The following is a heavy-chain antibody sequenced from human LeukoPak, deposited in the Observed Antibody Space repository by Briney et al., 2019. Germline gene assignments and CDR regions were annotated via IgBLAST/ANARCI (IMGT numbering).Heavy chain of an antibody. CDR2: IYSGGST. CDR1: GFTVSNNY. CDR3: ARGGGGSYREFDY. J-gene: IGHJ4*02. D-gene: IGHD1-26*01. Sequence: AGYLSLSCSTSGFTVSNNYMSWHRPAPGQGLEWVSVIYSGGSTYYADSVKGRFTISRDNSKNTVYLQMNSLRAEDTAVYYCARGGGGSYREFDYWGQGTLVTVSS. V-gene: IGHV3-53*01.